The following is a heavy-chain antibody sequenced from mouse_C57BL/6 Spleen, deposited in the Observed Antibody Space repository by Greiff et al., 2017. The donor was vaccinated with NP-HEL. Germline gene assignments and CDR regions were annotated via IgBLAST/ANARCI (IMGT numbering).Heavy chain of an antibody. D-gene: IGHD2-2*01. V-gene: IGHV2-6-1*01. CDR3: ARHFGYYYAMDY. CDR2: IWSDGST. J-gene: IGHJ4*01. Sequence: VKLMESGPGLVAPSQSLSITCTVSGFSLTSYGVHWVRQPPGKGLEWLVVIWSDGSTTYNSALKSRLSISKDNSKSQVFLKMNSRQTDDTAMYYCARHFGYYYAMDYWGQGTSVTVSS. CDR1: GFSLTSYG.